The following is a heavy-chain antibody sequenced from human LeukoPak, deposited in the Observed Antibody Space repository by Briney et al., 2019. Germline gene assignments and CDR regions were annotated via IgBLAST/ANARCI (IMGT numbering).Heavy chain of an antibody. J-gene: IGHJ5*02. Sequence: GGSLRLSCAASGFTFSGYGMHWVRQAPGKGLEWVAVIWYDGSNKYYADSVKGRFTISRDNSKNTLYLQMNSLRAEDTAVYYCARDYYGSDFNENWFDPWGQGTLVTVSS. D-gene: IGHD3-10*01. CDR3: ARDYYGSDFNENWFDP. CDR2: IWYDGSNK. V-gene: IGHV3-33*01. CDR1: GFTFSGYG.